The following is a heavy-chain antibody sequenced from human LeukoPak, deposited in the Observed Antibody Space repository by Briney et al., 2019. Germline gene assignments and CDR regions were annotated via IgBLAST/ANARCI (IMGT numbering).Heavy chain of an antibody. CDR3: AREVVVVVPAASNYYGMDV. D-gene: IGHD2-2*01. V-gene: IGHV1-8*01. Sequence: ASVKVSCKASGYTFTSYDINWVRQATGQGLEWMGWMNPNSGNTGYAQKFQGRVTMTRNTSISTAYMELRSLRSDDTAVYYCAREVVVVVPAASNYYGMDVWGQGTTVTVSS. CDR1: GYTFTSYD. CDR2: MNPNSGNT. J-gene: IGHJ6*02.